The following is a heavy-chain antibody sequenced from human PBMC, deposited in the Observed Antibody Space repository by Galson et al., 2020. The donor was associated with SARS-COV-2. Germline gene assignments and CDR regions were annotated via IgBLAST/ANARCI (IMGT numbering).Heavy chain of an antibody. CDR2: IKQDGSEK. V-gene: IGHV3-7*05. Sequence: GEFLKISCAASGFTFSSYWMSWVRQAPGKGLEWVANIKQDGSEKYYVDSVKGRFTISRDNAKNSLYLQMNSLRAEDTAVYYCARDGGIAAAGGGNYYYYGMDVWGQGTTVTVSS. D-gene: IGHD6-13*01. J-gene: IGHJ6*02. CDR3: ARDGGIAAAGGGNYYYYGMDV. CDR1: GFTFSSYW.